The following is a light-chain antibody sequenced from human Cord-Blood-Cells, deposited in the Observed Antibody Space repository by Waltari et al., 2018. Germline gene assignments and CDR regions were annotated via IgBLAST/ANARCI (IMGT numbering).Light chain of an antibody. J-gene: IGKJ2*01. CDR2: DAT. V-gene: IGKV3-11*01. CDR3: QQQSNWPGT. CDR1: QSVRRY. Sequence: IVLTLSPATLSLSPGETATHSCRASQSVRRYLAWYQKKPGQAHRLLFYDATNRATGIPARFGGSASGTDFTLTISSLEPEDYAVYYCQQQSNWPGTFGQGTKLEIK.